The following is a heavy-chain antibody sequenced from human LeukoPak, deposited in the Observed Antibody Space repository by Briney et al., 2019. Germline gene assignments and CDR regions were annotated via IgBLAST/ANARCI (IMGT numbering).Heavy chain of an antibody. Sequence: PGGSLRLSCAASGFTVSSNYMSWVRQAPGKGLEWVSAIYSGGSTYYADSVKGRFTISRDNSKNTLYLQMNSLRAEDTAVYYCARGRQQLENEGVDYWGQGTLVTVSS. V-gene: IGHV3-53*01. D-gene: IGHD6-13*01. CDR1: GFTVSSNY. J-gene: IGHJ4*02. CDR2: IYSGGST. CDR3: ARGRQQLENEGVDY.